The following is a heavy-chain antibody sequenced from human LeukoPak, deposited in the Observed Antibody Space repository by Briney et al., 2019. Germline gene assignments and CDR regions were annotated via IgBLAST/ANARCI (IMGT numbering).Heavy chain of an antibody. D-gene: IGHD2-2*01. Sequence: GGSLRLSCAASGFTFSSYAMHWVRQAPGEGLEWVAVISYDGSNKYYADSVKGRFTISRDNSKNTLYLQMNSLRAEDTAVYYCARGYCSSTSCPHMDVWGKGTTVTVSS. CDR1: GFTFSSYA. J-gene: IGHJ6*03. CDR3: ARGYCSSTSCPHMDV. CDR2: ISYDGSNK. V-gene: IGHV3-30-3*01.